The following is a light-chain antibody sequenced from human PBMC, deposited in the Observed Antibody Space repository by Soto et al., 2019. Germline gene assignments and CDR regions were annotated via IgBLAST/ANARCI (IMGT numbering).Light chain of an antibody. Sequence: EIVMTQSPPTLSVSPGERATLSCRASQSITTNVAWFQQKPGQAPSLLIFRASVRASAVPARFSGSGSGTEFTLTISSLQSEDFAVYFCHQYENWPKTFGQGTKVDIK. J-gene: IGKJ1*01. CDR1: QSITTN. V-gene: IGKV3-15*01. CDR2: RAS. CDR3: HQYENWPKT.